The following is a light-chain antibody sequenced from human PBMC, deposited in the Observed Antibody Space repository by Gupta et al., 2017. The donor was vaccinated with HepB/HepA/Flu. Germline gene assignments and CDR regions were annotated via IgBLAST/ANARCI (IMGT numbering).Light chain of an antibody. CDR2: GAT. V-gene: IGKV1-6*01. CDR3: RQEVNYPLT. CDR1: QGIRND. J-gene: IGKJ4*01. Sequence: AIQMTQSPSSLSASVGDRVTITCRASQGIRNDLGWYQQKPGKAPKVLIYGATYLQSGVPSRFSGSGSGTDFSLTISSLQPEDFATYYCRQEVNYPLTFGRGTKVEIK.